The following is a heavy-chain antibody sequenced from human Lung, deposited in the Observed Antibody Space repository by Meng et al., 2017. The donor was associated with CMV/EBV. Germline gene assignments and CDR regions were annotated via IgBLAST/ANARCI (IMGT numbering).Heavy chain of an antibody. CDR1: GFTFSSYA. Sequence: SXKISXAASGFTFSSYAMHWVRQAPGKGLEWVAVISYDGGNKYYADSVKGRFTISRDNSKNTLYLQMNSLRAEDTAVYYCARPTAGYYYYYGMDVWGQGTXVTVSS. CDR3: ARPTAGYYYYYGMDV. CDR2: ISYDGGNK. D-gene: IGHD6-13*01. V-gene: IGHV3-30-3*01. J-gene: IGHJ6*02.